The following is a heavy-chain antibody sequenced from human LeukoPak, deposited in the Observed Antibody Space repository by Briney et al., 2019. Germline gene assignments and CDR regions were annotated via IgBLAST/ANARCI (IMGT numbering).Heavy chain of an antibody. CDR1: GYSISSGYY. J-gene: IGHJ6*03. V-gene: IGHV4-38-2*02. CDR2: IYHSGST. CDR3: ARAIYYYYYMDV. Sequence: SETLSLTCTVSGYSISSGYYWGWIRQPPGKGLEWIGSIYHSGSTYYNPSLKSRVTISVDTSKNQFSLKLSSVTAADTAVYYCARAIYYYYYMDVWGKGTTVTASS.